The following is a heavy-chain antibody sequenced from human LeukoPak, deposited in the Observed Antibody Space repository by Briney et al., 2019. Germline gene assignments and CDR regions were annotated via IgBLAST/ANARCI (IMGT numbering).Heavy chain of an antibody. Sequence: PGGSLRLSCAGSGFPFSSYPISWVRQPPGKGLEWVSAITASGDSTYSADSVKGRFTISRDNSKNTLYLQMNSLRAEDTAVYYCAKGTSAAGIFDYWGQGTLVTVSS. CDR1: GFPFSSYP. J-gene: IGHJ4*02. CDR2: ITASGDST. V-gene: IGHV3-23*01. D-gene: IGHD6-13*01. CDR3: AKGTSAAGIFDY.